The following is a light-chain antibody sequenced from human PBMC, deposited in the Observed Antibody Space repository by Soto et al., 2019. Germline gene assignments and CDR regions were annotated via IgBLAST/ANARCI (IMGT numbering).Light chain of an antibody. CDR2: KAS. CDR3: QQYNSYSWT. CDR1: QSISSW. Sequence: DIQMTQSPSTLSASVGDRVTITCRASQSISSWLAWYQQKPGKAPKLLIYKASSLESGVPSRFSGSGSATEFTLTISSLQPDAFATYYCQQYNSYSWTFGQGTKVEIK. J-gene: IGKJ1*01. V-gene: IGKV1-5*03.